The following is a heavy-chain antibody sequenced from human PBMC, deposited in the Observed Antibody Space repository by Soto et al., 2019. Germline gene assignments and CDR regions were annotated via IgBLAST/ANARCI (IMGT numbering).Heavy chain of an antibody. CDR3: ARYQLEENGFDP. V-gene: IGHV4-30-2*01. Sequence: SLSLTCAVSGGSTSSGGYSWNWIRQPPGKGLEWIGYIYHSGSTLYNPSLKSRVTISVDKSKNQFSLKLTSVTAADTAVYYCARYQLEENGFDPWGQGTLVTVSS. J-gene: IGHJ5*02. CDR2: IYHSGST. D-gene: IGHD1-1*01. CDR1: GGSTSSGGYS.